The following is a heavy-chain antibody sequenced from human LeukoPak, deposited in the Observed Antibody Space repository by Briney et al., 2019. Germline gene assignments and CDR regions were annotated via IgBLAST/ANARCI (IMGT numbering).Heavy chain of an antibody. D-gene: IGHD4-17*01. V-gene: IGHV3-21*01. Sequence: GGSLRLSCAGFGFTFCTYSMNWVRQAPGEGLQWVSAISSTSSYIYYADSVKGRFTISRDNTKNTLYLQMNSLSAEDTALYYCARADYGNHYYFEYWGQGTLVTVSS. CDR3: ARADYGNHYYFEY. CDR2: ISSTSSYI. J-gene: IGHJ4*02. CDR1: GFTFCTYS.